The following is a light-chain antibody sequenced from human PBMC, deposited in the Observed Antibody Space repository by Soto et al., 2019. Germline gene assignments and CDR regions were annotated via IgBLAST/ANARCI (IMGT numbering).Light chain of an antibody. CDR2: GAS. CDR3: HQYGSSPQT. V-gene: IGKV3-20*01. CDR1: QSVSSSY. J-gene: IGKJ1*01. Sequence: ILLTQSPCTLSVSPGERATLSCRASQSVSSSYLAWYQQKPGQAPRLLSYGASSRATGIPDRFTGSGSGTEFTLTISRLEPEDFAVFYCHQYGSSPQTFGQGTKVDIK.